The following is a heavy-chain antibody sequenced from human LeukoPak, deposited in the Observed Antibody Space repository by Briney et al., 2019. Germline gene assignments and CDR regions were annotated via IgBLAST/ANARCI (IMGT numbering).Heavy chain of an antibody. Sequence: GGSLRLSCAASGFTFSSYEMNWVRQAPGKGLEWVSYISSSGSTIYYADSVKGRFTISRDNVKNSLYLQMNSLRAEDTAVYYCARVSGGDFDWALLDYWGQGTLVTVSS. CDR3: ARVSGGDFDWALLDY. J-gene: IGHJ4*02. D-gene: IGHD3-9*01. V-gene: IGHV3-48*03. CDR1: GFTFSSYE. CDR2: ISSSGSTI.